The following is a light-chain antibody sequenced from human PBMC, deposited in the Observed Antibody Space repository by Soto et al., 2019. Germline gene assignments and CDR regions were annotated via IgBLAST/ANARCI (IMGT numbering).Light chain of an antibody. Sequence: EIVLTQSPGTLSLSPGERATLSCRASQSVSSNYLTWYQQKPGQAPRLLIYGASSRATGIPDRFSGSGSGKDFTLNIRRLEPEDFAVYYCQQYGSSPFTFGPGTKVDIK. J-gene: IGKJ3*01. CDR1: QSVSSNY. CDR2: GAS. V-gene: IGKV3-20*01. CDR3: QQYGSSPFT.